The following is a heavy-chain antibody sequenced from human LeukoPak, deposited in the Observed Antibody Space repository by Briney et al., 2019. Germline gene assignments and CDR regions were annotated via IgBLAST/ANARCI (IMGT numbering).Heavy chain of an antibody. CDR1: GYTFTDYY. CDR3: ARVGSYGGLDY. CDR2: INPNSGGT. J-gene: IGHJ4*02. V-gene: IGHV1-2*06. D-gene: IGHD5-18*01. Sequence: GAPVKVSCKASGYTFTDYYMHWVRQAPGQGLEWMGRINPNSGGTNYAQKFQGRVTMTRDTSINTAYMELSRLRSDDTAVYYCARVGSYGGLDYWGQGPLVTVSS.